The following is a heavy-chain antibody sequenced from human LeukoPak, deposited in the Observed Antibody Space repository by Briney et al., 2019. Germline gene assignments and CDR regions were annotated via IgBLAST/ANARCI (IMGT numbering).Heavy chain of an antibody. D-gene: IGHD2-2*01. CDR1: GGTFSNYA. V-gene: IGHV1-69*05. CDR2: IIPIFGTA. Sequence: ASVKVSCKASGGTFSNYAISWVRQAPGQGLEWMGGIIPIFGTANYAQKFQGRVTITTDESTSTAYMELSSLRSEDTAVYYCASLRVGSTSWRVAFDIWGQGTMVTVSS. J-gene: IGHJ3*02. CDR3: ASLRVGSTSWRVAFDI.